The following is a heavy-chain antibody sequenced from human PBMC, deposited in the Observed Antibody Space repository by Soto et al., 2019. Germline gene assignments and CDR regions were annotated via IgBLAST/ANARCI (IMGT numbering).Heavy chain of an antibody. D-gene: IGHD6-13*01. J-gene: IGHJ6*02. CDR2: IWYDGNNK. CDR3: VREEGPAAAGPYYHYALEV. CDR1: GFVFSRFG. Sequence: QVQLLDSGGGVVQPGESLRLACEASGFVFSRFGMHWVRQAPGKGLEWVAVIWYDGNNKYYGDSVKGRFTISRDNSKNTVYLQISRLGVYDMAFYECVREEGPAAAGPYYHYALEVWGQGTTVTVSS. V-gene: IGHV3-33*08.